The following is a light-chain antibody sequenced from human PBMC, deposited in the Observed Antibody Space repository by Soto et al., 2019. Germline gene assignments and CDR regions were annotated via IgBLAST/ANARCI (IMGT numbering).Light chain of an antibody. J-gene: IGKJ4*01. CDR1: QNIDNY. V-gene: IGKV1-39*01. CDR2: AAS. Sequence: DIQMTQSPSSLSASVGDRVTITCRASQNIDNYLNWYQHKPGKAPRLLIYAASTLQSGVPSRFSGSGSGTDFTLTISGLPTEDFATYFCQESYTIPAVSFGGGTKVEIK. CDR3: QESYTIPAVS.